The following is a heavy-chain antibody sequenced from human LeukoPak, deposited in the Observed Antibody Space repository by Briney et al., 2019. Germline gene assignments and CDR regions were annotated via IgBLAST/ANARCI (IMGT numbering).Heavy chain of an antibody. V-gene: IGHV3-23*01. CDR3: ARVATVTTSRPFDY. D-gene: IGHD4-17*01. Sequence: GGSLRLSCAASGFTFNSYAMSWVRQAPGKGLEWVSDINDSGAVTFYADSVKGRFTISRDNSKNTLYLQMNSLRAEDTAVYYCARVATVTTSRPFDYWGQGTLVTVSS. CDR2: INDSGAVT. J-gene: IGHJ4*02. CDR1: GFTFNSYA.